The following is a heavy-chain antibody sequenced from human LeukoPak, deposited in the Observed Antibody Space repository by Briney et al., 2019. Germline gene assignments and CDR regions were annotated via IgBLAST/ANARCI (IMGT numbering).Heavy chain of an antibody. CDR1: EFSFDDYA. CDR3: AKDRPVATTLHHFDH. D-gene: IGHD1-26*01. CDR2: ISWDGNKV. V-gene: IGHV3-9*01. Sequence: GGSLRLSCVVSEFSFDDYAMHWVRQGPGKALEWVSVISWDGNKVAYADSVKGRFTISRDNAKNSLYLQMTSLRPEDTAFYYCAKDRPVATTLHHFDHWGLGTLVTVSS. J-gene: IGHJ4*02.